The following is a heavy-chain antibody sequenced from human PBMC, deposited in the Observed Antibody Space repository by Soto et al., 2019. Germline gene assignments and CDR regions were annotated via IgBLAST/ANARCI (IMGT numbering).Heavy chain of an antibody. D-gene: IGHD6-19*01. CDR2: IIPILGIA. CDR3: AGGPVAVANDY. CDR1: GGTFNSYT. Sequence: SVKVSCKASGGTFNSYTISWVRQAPGQGLEWMGRIIPILGIANYAQKFQGRVTITADKSTSTAYMELSSLRSEDTAVYYCAGGPVAVANDYWGQGTLVTVSS. J-gene: IGHJ4*02. V-gene: IGHV1-69*02.